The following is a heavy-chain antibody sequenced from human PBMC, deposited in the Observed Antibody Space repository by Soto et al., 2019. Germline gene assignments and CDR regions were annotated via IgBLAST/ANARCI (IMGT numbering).Heavy chain of an antibody. CDR2: IRSKAYGGKT. D-gene: IGHD2-8*02. J-gene: IGHJ6*02. CDR1: GFTFGDYA. CDR3: TRDLGGVWMSTRGSYYYYGMDV. V-gene: IGHV3-49*03. Sequence: GGSLRLSCTASGFTFGDYAMSWFRQAPGKGLEWVGFIRSKAYGGKTEYAAYVKGRFTISRDDSKSIAYLHMNSLKTEDTAVYYCTRDLGGVWMSTRGSYYYYGMDVWGQGTTVTVSS.